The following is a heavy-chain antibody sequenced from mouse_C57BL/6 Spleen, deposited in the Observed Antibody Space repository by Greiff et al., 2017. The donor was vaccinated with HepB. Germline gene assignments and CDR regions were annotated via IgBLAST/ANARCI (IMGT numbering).Heavy chain of an antibody. CDR1: GYTFTSYW. J-gene: IGHJ2*01. Sequence: VQLQQSGAELVRPGSSVKLSCKASGYTFTSYWMDWVKQRPGQGLEWIGNIYPSDSETHYNQKFKDKATLTVDKSSSTAYMQLSSLTSEDSAVYYCARLGGYYFDYWGQGTTLTVSS. CDR2: IYPSDSET. CDR3: ARLGGYYFDY. D-gene: IGHD4-1*01. V-gene: IGHV1-61*01.